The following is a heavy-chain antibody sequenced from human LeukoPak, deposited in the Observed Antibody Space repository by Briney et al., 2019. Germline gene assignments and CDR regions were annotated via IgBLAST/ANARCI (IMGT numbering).Heavy chain of an antibody. CDR1: GFAFSSYA. J-gene: IGHJ6*02. Sequence: GGSLRLSCAASGFAFSSYAMHWVRQAPGKGLEWVAVIWYDGSNKYYADSVKGRFTISRDNSKNTLYLQMNSLRAEDTAVYYCARVGYCSGGSCLRYYYYYYGMDVWGQGTTVTVSS. V-gene: IGHV3-33*08. CDR3: ARVGYCSGGSCLRYYYYYYGMDV. D-gene: IGHD2-15*01. CDR2: IWYDGSNK.